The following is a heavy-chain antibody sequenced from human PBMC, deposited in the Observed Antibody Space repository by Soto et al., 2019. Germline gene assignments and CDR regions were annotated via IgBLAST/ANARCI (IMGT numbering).Heavy chain of an antibody. V-gene: IGHV3-30*03. D-gene: IGHD2-8*02. CDR2: ISRDGGTK. CDR1: GFTVSTYG. J-gene: IGHJ4*02. CDR3: TGEVASGY. Sequence: QVQLVESGGGVVQPGRSLRLSCAVSGFTVSTYGMHWVRQAPGKGLEWVAVISRDGGTKYYADSVKGRFTISRDNSRNTPFLEMNSLRGDEMAVYYCTGEVASGYWGQGTLVTVSS.